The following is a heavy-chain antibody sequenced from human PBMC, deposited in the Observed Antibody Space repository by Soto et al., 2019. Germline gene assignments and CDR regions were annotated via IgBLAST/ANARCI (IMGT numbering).Heavy chain of an antibody. D-gene: IGHD6-13*01. Sequence: SETLSLTCIVSGGSISEKYWNWVRQPPGKGLEWIGLIFANGHTDYNPSLKSRVSMSVDASKNQFSLRLTSMTAADTAVYYCVASLAASGLNWLDPWGRGTLVTVSS. J-gene: IGHJ5*02. CDR3: VASLAASGLNWLDP. CDR1: GGSISEKY. CDR2: IFANGHT. V-gene: IGHV4-4*07.